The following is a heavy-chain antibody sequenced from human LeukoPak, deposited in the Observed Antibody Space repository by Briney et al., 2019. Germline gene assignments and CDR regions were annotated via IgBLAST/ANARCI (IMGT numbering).Heavy chain of an antibody. CDR1: GFTVSSNY. D-gene: IGHD1-26*01. CDR2: IYSGGST. Sequence: GGSLRLSCAASGFTVSSNYMSWVRQAPGKGLEWVSIIYSGGSTFYADSVKGRFTISRDNSKNTLYLQMNSLRAEDTAVYYCASGGSYLSAFDIWGQGTMVTVSS. V-gene: IGHV3-53*01. J-gene: IGHJ3*02. CDR3: ASGGSYLSAFDI.